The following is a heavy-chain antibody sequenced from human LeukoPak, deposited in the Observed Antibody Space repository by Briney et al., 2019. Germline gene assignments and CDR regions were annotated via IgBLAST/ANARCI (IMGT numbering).Heavy chain of an antibody. J-gene: IGHJ4*02. V-gene: IGHV3-74*01. CDR1: GFIFSSYW. D-gene: IGHD5-18*01. CDR2: INPDGSST. CDR3: SRVGYNYGYDY. Sequence: GGSLRLSCAASGFIFSSYWMHWVRQAPGKGLVWVSRINPDGSSTTYADSVKGRFTISRDNAKNTLSLQMNSLRAEDTAVYYCSRVGYNYGYDYWGQGTLVTVSS.